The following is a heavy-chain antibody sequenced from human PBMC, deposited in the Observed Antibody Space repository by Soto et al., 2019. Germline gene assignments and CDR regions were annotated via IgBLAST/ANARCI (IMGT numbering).Heavy chain of an antibody. CDR1: GGSISHYY. V-gene: IGHV4-59*01. Sequence: SETLSLTCTVSGGSISHYYWSWIRQPPGKGLEWVGYIFYSGSTNYNPSLKSRVTISVDTSKGQFSLRLRSVTAADTAVYFCARIKSGYSYGSIIDFWGKGTLVTVSS. CDR2: IFYSGST. CDR3: ARIKSGYSYGSIIDF. D-gene: IGHD5-18*01. J-gene: IGHJ4*02.